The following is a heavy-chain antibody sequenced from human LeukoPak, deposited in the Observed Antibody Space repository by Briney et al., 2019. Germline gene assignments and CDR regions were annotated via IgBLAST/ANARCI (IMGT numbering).Heavy chain of an antibody. CDR2: ISGSGGST. CDR1: GFTFSSYA. D-gene: IGHD6-13*01. J-gene: IGHJ5*02. Sequence: GGSLRLSCAASGFTFSSYAMSWVRQAPGKGLEWVSAISGSGGSTYYADSVKGRFTISRDNSKNTLYLQMNSLRAEDTAVYYCAKELSSSWSPGSFDPWGQGTLVPSPQ. V-gene: IGHV3-23*01. CDR3: AKELSSSWSPGSFDP.